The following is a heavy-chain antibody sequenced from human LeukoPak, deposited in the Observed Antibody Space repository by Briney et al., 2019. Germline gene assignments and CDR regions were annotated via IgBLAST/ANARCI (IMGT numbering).Heavy chain of an antibody. CDR3: ASGLSFEYYFDY. D-gene: IGHD3/OR15-3a*01. V-gene: IGHV1-2*06. J-gene: IGHJ4*02. CDR1: GYTFTGYY. Sequence: GASVKVSCKASGYTFTGYYMHWVRQAPGQGLEWMGRINPNSGGTNYAQKFQGRVTITRDTSASTAYMELSSLRSEDTAVYYCASGLSFEYYFDYWGQGTLVTVSS. CDR2: INPNSGGT.